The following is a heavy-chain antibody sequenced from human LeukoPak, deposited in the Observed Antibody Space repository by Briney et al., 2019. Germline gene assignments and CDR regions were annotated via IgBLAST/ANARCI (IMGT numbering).Heavy chain of an antibody. D-gene: IGHD5/OR15-5a*01. V-gene: IGHV4-34*01. CDR3: ARQEKRGVSLIDY. Sequence: PSETLSLTCAVYGGSFSGYYWSWIRQPPGKGLEWIGEINHSGSTNYNPSLKSRVTISVDTSKNQFSLKLRSVTAADTAVYYCARQEKRGVSLIDYWGQGTLVTVSS. J-gene: IGHJ4*02. CDR1: GGSFSGYY. CDR2: INHSGST.